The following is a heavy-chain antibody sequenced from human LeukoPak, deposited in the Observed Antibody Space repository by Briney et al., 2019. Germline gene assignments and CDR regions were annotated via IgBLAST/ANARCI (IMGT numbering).Heavy chain of an antibody. CDR2: ISWNSGSI. CDR1: GFTFDDYA. Sequence: GGSLRLSCAASGFTFDDYATHWVRRAPGKGLEWVSGISWNSGSIGYADSVKGRFTISRDNAKNSLYLQMNSLRAEDTALYYCAKDSVSTGYIGSFWFDPWGQGTLVTVSS. V-gene: IGHV3-9*01. D-gene: IGHD1-26*01. J-gene: IGHJ5*02. CDR3: AKDSVSTGYIGSFWFDP.